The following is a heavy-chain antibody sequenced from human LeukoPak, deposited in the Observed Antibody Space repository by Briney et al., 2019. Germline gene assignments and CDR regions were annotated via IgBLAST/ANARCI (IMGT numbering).Heavy chain of an antibody. CDR3: ARVLWTYYFDY. CDR1: GGSFSGYY. CDR2: INHSGST. Sequence: SETLSLTRAVYGGSFSGYYWSWIRQPPGKGLEWIGEINHSGSTNYNPSLKSRVTISVDTSKNQFSLKLSSVTAADTAVYYCARVLWTYYFDYWGQGTLVTVSS. J-gene: IGHJ4*02. D-gene: IGHD3-10*01. V-gene: IGHV4-34*01.